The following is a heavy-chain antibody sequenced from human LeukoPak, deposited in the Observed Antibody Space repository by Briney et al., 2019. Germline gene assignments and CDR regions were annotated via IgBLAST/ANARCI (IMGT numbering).Heavy chain of an antibody. J-gene: IGHJ4*02. CDR1: GYTFTSYY. CDR3: AREVAVAGTGFDY. Sequence: ASVKVSCKASGYTFTSYYMHWVRQAPGQGLEWMGIINPSGGSTNYALQFQGRITMTRDTSTSTVYMELSSLRSEDTAVYYCAREVAVAGTGFDYWGQGTLVTVSS. V-gene: IGHV1-46*01. CDR2: INPSGGST. D-gene: IGHD6-19*01.